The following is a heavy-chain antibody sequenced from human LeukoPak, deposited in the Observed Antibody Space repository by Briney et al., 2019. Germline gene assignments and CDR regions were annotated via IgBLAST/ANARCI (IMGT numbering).Heavy chain of an antibody. CDR3: AKDPSGYSAYYFDY. Sequence: GGSLRLSRAASGFTFSSYAMSWVRQAPGKGLEWVSAISGSGGSTYYADSVKGRFTISRDNSKNTLYLQMNSLRAEDTPVYYCAKDPSGYSAYYFDYWGQGTLVTVSS. V-gene: IGHV3-23*01. CDR2: ISGSGGST. J-gene: IGHJ4*02. CDR1: GFTFSSYA. D-gene: IGHD5-12*01.